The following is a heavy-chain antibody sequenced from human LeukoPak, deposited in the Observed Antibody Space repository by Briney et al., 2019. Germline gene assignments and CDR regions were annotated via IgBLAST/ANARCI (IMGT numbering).Heavy chain of an antibody. CDR3: ARGEGYYDSSGYYYVVTSFDY. CDR2: ISAYNGNT. CDR1: GYTFTSYG. V-gene: IGHV1-18*01. Sequence: GASVKVSCKASGYTFTSYGISWVRQAPGQGLEWMGWISAYNGNTNYAQKLQGRVTMTTDTSTSTAYMELRSLRSDDTAVYYCARGEGYYDSSGYYYVVTSFDYWGQGTLVTVSS. D-gene: IGHD3-22*01. J-gene: IGHJ4*02.